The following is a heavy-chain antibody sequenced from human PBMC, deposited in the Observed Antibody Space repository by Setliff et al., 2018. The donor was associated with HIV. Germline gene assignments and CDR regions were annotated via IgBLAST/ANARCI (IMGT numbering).Heavy chain of an antibody. Sequence: RSSETLSLTWPRRVSVNNDDDYWGWIRQPPGKGLEWIAIIHQSGTAHKRPSLKSRVTISIDTSENLFSLKLSGVTAADTAIYYCARQVGEGKWYLDSWGHGTLVTVSS. CDR2: IHQSGTA. D-gene: IGHD1-26*01. J-gene: IGHJ4*01. CDR1: RVSVNNDDDY. V-gene: IGHV4-39*01. CDR3: ARQVGEGKWYLDS.